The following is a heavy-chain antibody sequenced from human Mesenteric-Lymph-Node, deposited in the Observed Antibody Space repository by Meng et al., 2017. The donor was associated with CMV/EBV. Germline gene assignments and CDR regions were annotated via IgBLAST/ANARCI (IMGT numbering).Heavy chain of an antibody. V-gene: IGHV4-31*02. Sequence: WNWIRQHPGKGLEWIGNIYHSGSTYYNPSLKSRVTILVDTSKNQFSLKLNSVTAADTAVYYCARSPRVSDIVFLPDVMRDYYYYGMNVGGQGTLVTVSS. D-gene: IGHD2-2*01. CDR2: IYHSGST. J-gene: IGHJ6*02. CDR3: ARSPRVSDIVFLPDVMRDYYYYGMNV.